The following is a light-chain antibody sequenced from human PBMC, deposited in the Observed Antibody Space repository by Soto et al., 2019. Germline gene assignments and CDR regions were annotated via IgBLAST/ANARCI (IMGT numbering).Light chain of an antibody. CDR2: AAF. CDR1: QSVSSY. Sequence: EIVLTQSPATLSLFPGERATLSCRASQSVSSYVAWYQQKPGQAPRLLMSAAFTRATGIPARFSGSGSGTDFTLTISSLEPEDFAVYYCQHRSHFGGGTKVEIK. V-gene: IGKV3-11*01. CDR3: QHRSH. J-gene: IGKJ4*01.